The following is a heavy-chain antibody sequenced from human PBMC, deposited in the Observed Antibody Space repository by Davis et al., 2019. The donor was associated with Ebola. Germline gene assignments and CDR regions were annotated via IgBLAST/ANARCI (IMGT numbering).Heavy chain of an antibody. V-gene: IGHV4-34*01. CDR2: INHSGST. Sequence: MPSETLSLTCAVYGGSFSGYYWSWIRQPPGKGLEWIGEINHSGSTNYNPSLKSRVTISVDTSKNQFSLKLSSVTAADTAVYYCARRVAAFLYYYYGMDVWGKGTTVTVSS. CDR1: GGSFSGYY. D-gene: IGHD2-15*01. J-gene: IGHJ6*04. CDR3: ARRVAAFLYYYYGMDV.